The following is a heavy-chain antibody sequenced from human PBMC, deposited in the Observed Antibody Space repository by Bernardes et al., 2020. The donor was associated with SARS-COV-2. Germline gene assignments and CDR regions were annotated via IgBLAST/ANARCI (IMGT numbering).Heavy chain of an antibody. CDR1: GGSISSYY. CDR3: ARAAIPAAIDQYFDY. CDR2: IYTSGST. Sequence: SETLSLTCTVSGGSISSYYWSWIRQPAGKGLEWIGRIYTSGSTNYNPSLKSRVTMSVDTSKNQFSLKLSSVTAADTAVYYCARAAIPAAIDQYFDYWGQGTLVTVSS. J-gene: IGHJ4*02. D-gene: IGHD2-2*01. V-gene: IGHV4-4*07.